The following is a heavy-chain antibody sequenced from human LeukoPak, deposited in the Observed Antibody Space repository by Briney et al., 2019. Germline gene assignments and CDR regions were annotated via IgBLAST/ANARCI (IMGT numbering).Heavy chain of an antibody. Sequence: GGSLRLSCAASGFTFSHYSMNWVRQAPGKGLEWVSSISSSGDYKYYADSVEGRFTISRDNAKNSLYLQMNSLRAEDTAVYYCASQLDTAMVFDYWGQGTLVTVSS. CDR2: ISSSGDYK. V-gene: IGHV3-21*04. J-gene: IGHJ4*02. CDR3: ASQLDTAMVFDY. CDR1: GFTFSHYS. D-gene: IGHD5-18*01.